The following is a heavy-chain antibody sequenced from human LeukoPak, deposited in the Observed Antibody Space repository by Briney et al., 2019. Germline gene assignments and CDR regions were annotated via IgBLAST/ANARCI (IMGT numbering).Heavy chain of an antibody. Sequence: GASVKVSCKASGYTPTELSMHWVRQAPGKGLEWMGGFHPEDGETIYAQKLQGRVTMTTDTSTSTAYMEVRSLRSDDTAVYYCARDGGYSYGRVDYWGQGTLVTVSS. CDR3: ARDGGYSYGRVDY. J-gene: IGHJ4*02. D-gene: IGHD5-18*01. CDR2: FHPEDGET. V-gene: IGHV1-24*01. CDR1: GYTPTELS.